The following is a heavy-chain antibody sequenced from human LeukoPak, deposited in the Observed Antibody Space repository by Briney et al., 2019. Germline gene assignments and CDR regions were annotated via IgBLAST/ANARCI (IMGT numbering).Heavy chain of an antibody. V-gene: IGHV3-23*01. J-gene: IGHJ4*02. Sequence: GGSMRLSCAGSGFTFSSYAMSWVRQAPGKGLEWVSAISGSGGSTYYADSVKGRFTISRDNSKNTLYLQMNSLRAEDTAVYYCAKIEGYDSSGYYYVGPYFDYWGQGTLVTVSS. CDR1: GFTFSSYA. CDR3: AKIEGYDSSGYYYVGPYFDY. D-gene: IGHD3-22*01. CDR2: ISGSGGST.